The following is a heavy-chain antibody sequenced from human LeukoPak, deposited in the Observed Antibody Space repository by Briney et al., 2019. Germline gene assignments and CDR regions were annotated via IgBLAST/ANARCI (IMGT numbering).Heavy chain of an antibody. J-gene: IGHJ6*03. D-gene: IGHD5/OR15-5a*01. CDR3: AKGSKAVFTRDYYMDV. CDR2: ISYDGSNE. Sequence: PGGSLRLSCAASGFTFSSYEMNWVRQAPGKGLEWVAIISYDGSNEYYADSVKGRFTISRDNSKNTLYLQMKSLRAEDTAVYYCAKGSKAVFTRDYYMDVWGKGTTVTISS. CDR1: GFTFSSYE. V-gene: IGHV3-30*04.